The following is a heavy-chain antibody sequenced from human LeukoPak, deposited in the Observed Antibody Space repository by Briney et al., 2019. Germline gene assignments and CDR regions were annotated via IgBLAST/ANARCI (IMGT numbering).Heavy chain of an antibody. CDR3: ASPGEWLSPFDY. Sequence: PGGSLRLSCAASGFTFSRYAMSWVRQAPGKGLEWVSVIYSGGSTYYADSVKGRFTISRDNSKNTLYLQMNSLRAEDTAVYYCASPGEWLSPFDYWGQGTLVTVSS. J-gene: IGHJ4*02. CDR1: GFTFSRYA. D-gene: IGHD3-3*01. V-gene: IGHV3-53*01. CDR2: IYSGGST.